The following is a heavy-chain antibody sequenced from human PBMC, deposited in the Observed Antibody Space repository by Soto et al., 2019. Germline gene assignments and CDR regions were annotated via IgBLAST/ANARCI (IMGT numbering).Heavy chain of an antibody. CDR1: GFTFSSYA. CDR2: ISGSGGST. J-gene: IGHJ6*03. V-gene: IGHV3-23*01. Sequence: GGSLRLSCAASGFTFSSYAMSWVRQDPGKGLEWVSAISGSGGSTYYADSVKGRFTISRDNSKNTLYLQMNSLRAEDTAVYYCAKDVLLWFGELLFYYYYMDVWGKGTTVTVSS. D-gene: IGHD3-10*01. CDR3: AKDVLLWFGELLFYYYYMDV.